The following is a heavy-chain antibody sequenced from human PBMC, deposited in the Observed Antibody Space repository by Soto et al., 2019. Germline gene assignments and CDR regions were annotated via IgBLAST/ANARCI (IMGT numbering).Heavy chain of an antibody. J-gene: IGHJ4*02. CDR1: GFTFDDYA. V-gene: IGHV3-9*01. Sequence: GGSLRLSCAASGFTFDDYAMHWVRQAPGKGLEWVSGISWNSVTIDYADSVKGRFTISRDNAKNSLYLEMNSLRAEDTALYYCAKIPYGSGGYHFDYWGQGTLVTVSS. CDR3: AKIPYGSGGYHFDY. D-gene: IGHD3-10*01. CDR2: ISWNSVTI.